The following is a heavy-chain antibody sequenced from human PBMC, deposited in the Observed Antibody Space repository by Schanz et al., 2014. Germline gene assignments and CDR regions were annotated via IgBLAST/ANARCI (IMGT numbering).Heavy chain of an antibody. CDR1: GGTFGSYT. J-gene: IGHJ5*02. CDR3: GEYGSDSYTDP. CDR2: IVPLVNVT. D-gene: IGHD3-10*01. V-gene: IGHV1-69*02. Sequence: QVQLVQSGAEVKKPGSSVKVSCKASGGTFGSYTLNWMQQARGQGPELVGRIVPLVNVTLYTRKFQGRVTITADASTGTTYMELRDLRYDDTAVYYCGEYGSDSYTDPWGQGTLVTVSS.